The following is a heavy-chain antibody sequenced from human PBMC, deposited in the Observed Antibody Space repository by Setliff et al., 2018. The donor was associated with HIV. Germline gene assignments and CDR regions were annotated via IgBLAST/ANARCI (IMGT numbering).Heavy chain of an antibody. CDR2: INHSGST. J-gene: IGHJ4*02. D-gene: IGHD1-26*01. V-gene: IGHV4-39*07. CDR3: ARGLYRAPHQALGY. CDR1: GGSISSISYY. Sequence: SETLSLTCTVSGGSISSISYYWSWIRQPPEKGLEWIGEINHSGSTNYNPSLKSRVTISVDTSKNQLSLKLSSVTAADTAVYYCARGLYRAPHQALGYWGQGTLVTVSS.